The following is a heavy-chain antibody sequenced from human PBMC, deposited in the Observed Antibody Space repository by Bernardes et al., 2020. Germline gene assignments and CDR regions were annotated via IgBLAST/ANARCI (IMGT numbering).Heavy chain of an antibody. CDR2: ISAYNGNT. Sequence: ASVKVSCKASGYTFTSYGISWVRQAPGQGLEWMGWISAYNGNTNYAQKLQGRVTMTTDTSTSTAYMELRSLRSDDTAVYYCARDPWIAVAAVYYYYGMDVWGQGTTVTVSS. CDR3: ARDPWIAVAAVYYYYGMDV. V-gene: IGHV1-18*01. J-gene: IGHJ6*02. D-gene: IGHD6-19*01. CDR1: GYTFTSYG.